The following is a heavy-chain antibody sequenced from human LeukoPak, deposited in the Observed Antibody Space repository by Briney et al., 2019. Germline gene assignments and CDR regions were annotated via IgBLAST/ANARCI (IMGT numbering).Heavy chain of an antibody. CDR2: INHSGST. CDR1: GGSFSGYY. V-gene: IGHV4-34*01. Sequence: KTSETLSLTCAVYGGSFSGYYWSWIRQPPGKGLEWIGEINHSGSTNYNPSLKSRVTISVDTSKNQFSLKLSSVTAADTAVYYCARKFGEYWGQGTLVTVSS. J-gene: IGHJ4*02. CDR3: ARKFGEY. D-gene: IGHD3-10*01.